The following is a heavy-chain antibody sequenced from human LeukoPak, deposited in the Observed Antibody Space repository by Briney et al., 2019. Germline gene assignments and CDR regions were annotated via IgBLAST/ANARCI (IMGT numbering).Heavy chain of an antibody. D-gene: IGHD6-13*01. CDR1: GFTFSSYA. Sequence: GGSLRLSCAASGFTFSSYAMSWVRQAPGKGLEWVSGISGSGGSTYYADSVKGRFTISRDNSKNTLYLQMNSLRAEDTAVYYCAIQGGGYSSSWSLNYYYYYYGMDVWGQGTTVTVSS. CDR2: ISGSGGST. J-gene: IGHJ6*02. CDR3: AIQGGGYSSSWSLNYYYYYYGMDV. V-gene: IGHV3-23*01.